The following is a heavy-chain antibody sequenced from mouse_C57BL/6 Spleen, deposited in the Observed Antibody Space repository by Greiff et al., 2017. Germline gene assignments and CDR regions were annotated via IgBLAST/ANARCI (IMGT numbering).Heavy chain of an antibody. CDR1: GFTFTDYY. V-gene: IGHV7-3*01. CDR3: ASGSSYAFAY. D-gene: IGHD1-1*01. Sequence: EVKLVESGGGLVQPGGSLSLSCAASGFTFTDYYMSWVRQPPGKALEWLGFIRNKANGYTTEYSASVKGRFTTSRDNSQSILYLQMNALRAEDSATYYCASGSSYAFAYWGQGTLVTVSA. J-gene: IGHJ3*01. CDR2: IRNKANGYTT.